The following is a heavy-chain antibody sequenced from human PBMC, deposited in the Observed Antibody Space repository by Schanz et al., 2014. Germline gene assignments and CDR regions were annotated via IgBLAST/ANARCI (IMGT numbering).Heavy chain of an antibody. J-gene: IGHJ4*02. D-gene: IGHD6-13*01. Sequence: QVQLVQSGAEMKKPGASVRVSCKASGYTFTSSGFSWVRQAPGQGPEWMAWISTYTGNTNYAQRLQDRVTMTTDTSTSTAYMELRSLRSDDTAVYYCARDRQNIASPATGFDSWGQGTLVTVSS. CDR2: ISTYTGNT. CDR1: GYTFTSSG. V-gene: IGHV1-18*04. CDR3: ARDRQNIASPATGFDS.